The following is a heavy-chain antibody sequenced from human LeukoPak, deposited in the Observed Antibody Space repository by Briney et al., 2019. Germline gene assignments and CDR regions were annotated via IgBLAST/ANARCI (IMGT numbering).Heavy chain of an antibody. CDR1: GGSFSGYY. CDR2: INHSGST. CDR3: ARGLKGFRGVNVDY. Sequence: PSETLSLTCAVYGGSFSGYYWSWIRQPPGKGLEWIGEINHSGSTNYNPSLKSRVTISVDTSKNQFSLKLSSVTAADTAVYYCARGLKGFRGVNVDYWGQGTLVTVSS. D-gene: IGHD3-10*01. V-gene: IGHV4-34*01. J-gene: IGHJ4*02.